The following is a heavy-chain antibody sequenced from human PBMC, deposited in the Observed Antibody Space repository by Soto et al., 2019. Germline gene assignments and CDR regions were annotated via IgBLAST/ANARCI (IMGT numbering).Heavy chain of an antibody. CDR1: GCSISSGGHY. CDR3: ARVTRITLIRGVPDY. J-gene: IGHJ4*02. Sequence: PSETLSLTCTFSGCSISSGGHYWNWVRQHPGKGLEWIGYIYFNGSTYYNPSLKSRVTISLDTSKSQFSLKLSSVTAADTAVYYCARVTRITLIRGVPDYWGQGTLVTVSS. CDR2: IYFNGST. V-gene: IGHV4-31*03. D-gene: IGHD3-10*01.